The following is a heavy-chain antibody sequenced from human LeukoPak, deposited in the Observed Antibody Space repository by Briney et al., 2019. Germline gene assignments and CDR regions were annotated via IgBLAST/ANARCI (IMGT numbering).Heavy chain of an antibody. CDR1: GFTFSTYT. CDR2: ISSRSTYI. J-gene: IGHJ2*01. V-gene: IGHV3-21*01. Sequence: GGSLRLSCAASGFTFSTYTMNCVRQAPGKGLEWVSSISSRSTYIYYADSVKGRFTISRDSAKNSLYLQMNSLRAEDTAMYYCVRAPPYCGGDCSDWYFDLWGRGTLVTVSS. D-gene: IGHD2-21*02. CDR3: VRAPPYCGGDCSDWYFDL.